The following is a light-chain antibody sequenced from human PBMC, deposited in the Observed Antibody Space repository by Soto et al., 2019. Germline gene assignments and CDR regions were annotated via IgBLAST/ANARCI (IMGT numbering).Light chain of an antibody. Sequence: DIQLTQTPSSLSASVGDKVTITCRASQSIRSYLNWVQQKPGKAPKLLIYDASSLQTGVPSRFSGSGSGTDFTLTISSLQPEDSATYYCQQSYSPPIPFGQGTLLAIK. CDR2: DAS. V-gene: IGKV1-39*01. CDR3: QQSYSPPIP. CDR1: QSIRSY. J-gene: IGKJ5*01.